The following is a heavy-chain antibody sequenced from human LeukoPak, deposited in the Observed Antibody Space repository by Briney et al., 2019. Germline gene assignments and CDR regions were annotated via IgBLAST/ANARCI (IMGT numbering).Heavy chain of an antibody. J-gene: IGHJ5*02. Sequence: GGSLRLSCAASGFTFNDYYMNWIRQAPGKGLEWVSYISSSGSSIHYADSVKGRSTISRDNAKNSLFLQMNSLRAEDTAVYYCGRASYYYDTSGSPRGWFDPWGQGTLVTVSS. D-gene: IGHD3-22*01. CDR3: GRASYYYDTSGSPRGWFDP. CDR2: ISSSGSSI. V-gene: IGHV3-11*01. CDR1: GFTFNDYY.